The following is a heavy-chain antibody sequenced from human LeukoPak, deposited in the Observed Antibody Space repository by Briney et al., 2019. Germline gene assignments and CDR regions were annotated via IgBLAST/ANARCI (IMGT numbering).Heavy chain of an antibody. CDR3: ASRYSSSWYMGCYFDY. V-gene: IGHV1-69*13. Sequence: SVKVSCKASGGTFSSYAISWVRQAPGQGLEWMGGIIPIFGTANYAQKFQGRVTITADESTSTAYMELSGLRSEDTAVYYCASRYSSSWYMGCYFDYWGQGTLVTVSS. D-gene: IGHD6-13*01. CDR1: GGTFSSYA. CDR2: IIPIFGTA. J-gene: IGHJ4*02.